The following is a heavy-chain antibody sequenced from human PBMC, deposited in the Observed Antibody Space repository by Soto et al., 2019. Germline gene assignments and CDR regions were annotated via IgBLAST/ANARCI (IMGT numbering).Heavy chain of an antibody. CDR1: DFTFSTYW. J-gene: IGHJ3*01. V-gene: IGHV3-7*01. CDR2: IRQDGREI. CDR3: ATDRWTGAFDF. D-gene: IGHD1-1*01. Sequence: VGSLRLSCIASDFTFSTYWMAWLRQTPGKGLEFVANIRQDGREINYLDSGKGRFTISRDNAEKSLFLQMNSLRAEDTAVYYCATDRWTGAFDFRGQGTVVTVSS.